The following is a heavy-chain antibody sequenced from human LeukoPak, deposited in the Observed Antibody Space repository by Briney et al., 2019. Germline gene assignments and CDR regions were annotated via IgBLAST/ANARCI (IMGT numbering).Heavy chain of an antibody. J-gene: IGHJ4*02. V-gene: IGHV1-2*02. CDR1: GYTFTGYY. CDR2: INPNSGGT. Sequence: ASVKVSCKTSGYTFTGYYMHWVRQAPGQGPEWMGWINPNSGGTNYAQKFQGRVTMTRDTSTSTVYMELSSLRSEDTAVYYCARAPEEGGAFDYWGQGTLVTVSS. CDR3: ARAPEEGGAFDY. D-gene: IGHD3-16*01.